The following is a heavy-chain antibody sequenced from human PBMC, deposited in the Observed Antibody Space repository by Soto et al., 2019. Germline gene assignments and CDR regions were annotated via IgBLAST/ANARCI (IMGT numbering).Heavy chain of an antibody. CDR1: GYTFTSYG. J-gene: IGHJ3*02. Sequence: GASVKVSCKASGYTFTSYGISWVRQAPGQGLEWMGWISAYNGNTNYAQKLQGRVTMTTDTSTSTAYMELRSLRSDDTAVYYCARDRPNFWSGPDAFDIWGQGTMVTVSS. D-gene: IGHD3-3*01. CDR2: ISAYNGNT. CDR3: ARDRPNFWSGPDAFDI. V-gene: IGHV1-18*04.